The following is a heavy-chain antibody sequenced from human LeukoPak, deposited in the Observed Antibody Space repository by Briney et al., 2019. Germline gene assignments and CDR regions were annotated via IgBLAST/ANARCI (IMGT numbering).Heavy chain of an antibody. J-gene: IGHJ4*02. CDR1: GFTFSDYY. Sequence: GGSLRLSCAASGFTFSDYYMSWIRQAPGKGLEWVSYISSSGSTIYYADSVKGRFTISRDNAKNSLYLQLNSLRAEDTALYYCARVLQQLKILDYWGQGTLVTVSS. D-gene: IGHD6-13*01. CDR3: ARVLQQLKILDY. V-gene: IGHV3-11*01. CDR2: ISSSGSTI.